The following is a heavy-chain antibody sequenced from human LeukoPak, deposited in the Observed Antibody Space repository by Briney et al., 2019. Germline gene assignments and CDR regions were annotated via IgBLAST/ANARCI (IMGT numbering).Heavy chain of an antibody. CDR3: ARRSGYNLAYFDY. Sequence: GGSLRLSCAASGFTFSSYEMNWVRQAPGKGLEWVSNISSSGNTIDNADAVKGRFTISRDNAKNSLYLQMNSLRAEDTAVYYCARRSGYNLAYFDYWGQGTLVTVSS. CDR2: ISSSGNTI. V-gene: IGHV3-48*03. J-gene: IGHJ4*02. D-gene: IGHD5-24*01. CDR1: GFTFSSYE.